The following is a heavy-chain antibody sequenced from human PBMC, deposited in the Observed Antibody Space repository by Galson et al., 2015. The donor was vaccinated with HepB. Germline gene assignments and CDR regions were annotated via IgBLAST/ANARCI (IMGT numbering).Heavy chain of an antibody. D-gene: IGHD6-13*01. CDR3: ARVGIPAAAAAFDY. V-gene: IGHV1-18*04. CDR1: GYTFTSYG. J-gene: IGHJ4*02. Sequence: SVKVSCKASGYTFTSYGISWVRQAPGQGLEWMGWISAYNGNTNYAQKLQGRVTMTTDTSTSTAYMELRSLRSDDTAAYYCARVGIPAAAAAFDYWGQGTLVTVSS. CDR2: ISAYNGNT.